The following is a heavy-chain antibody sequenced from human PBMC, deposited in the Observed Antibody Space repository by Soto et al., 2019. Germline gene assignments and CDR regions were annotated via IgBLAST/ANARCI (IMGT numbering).Heavy chain of an antibody. J-gene: IGHJ6*03. Sequence: GGSLRLSCAASGFTVSSNYMSWVRQAPGKGLEWVSVIYSGGSTYYADSVKGRFTISRHNSKNTLYLQMNSLRAEDTAVYYCARSLRLDYYYYMDVWGKGTTVTAP. CDR3: ARSLRLDYYYYMDV. V-gene: IGHV3-53*04. CDR1: GFTVSSNY. CDR2: IYSGGST.